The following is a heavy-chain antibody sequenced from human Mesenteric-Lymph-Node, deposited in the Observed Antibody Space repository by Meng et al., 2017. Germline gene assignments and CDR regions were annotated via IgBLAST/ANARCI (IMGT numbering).Heavy chain of an antibody. J-gene: IGHJ4*02. Sequence: QGQVVQSGAEVKKPGASVKVSCKASGYTFTGYYMHWVRQAPGQGLEWMGRINPNSGGTNYAQKFQGRVTMTRDTSISTAYMELTSLKSDDTAVYYCASDGAGSYTGLNYWGQGTLVTVFS. D-gene: IGHD3-16*01. CDR1: GYTFTGYY. CDR3: ASDGAGSYTGLNY. CDR2: INPNSGGT. V-gene: IGHV1-2*06.